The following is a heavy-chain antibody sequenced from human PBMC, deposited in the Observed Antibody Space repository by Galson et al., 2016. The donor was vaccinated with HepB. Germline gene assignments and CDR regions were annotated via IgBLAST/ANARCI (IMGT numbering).Heavy chain of an antibody. J-gene: IGHJ4*02. CDR3: ARGGIAVAGLDY. D-gene: IGHD6-19*01. V-gene: IGHV6-1*01. CDR2: AYYRSEWSY. CDR1: GDSVSSNSAA. Sequence: CAISGDSVSSNSAAWTWIRQSPSRGLEWLGRAYYRSEWSYDYAVSVKSRIIISPDTSKNQFSLHLNSVTPEDTAVYYCARGGIAVAGLDYWGQGTLVTVSS.